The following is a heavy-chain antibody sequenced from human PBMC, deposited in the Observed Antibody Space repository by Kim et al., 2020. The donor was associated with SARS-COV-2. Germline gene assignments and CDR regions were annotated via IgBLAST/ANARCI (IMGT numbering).Heavy chain of an antibody. CDR2: GII. Sequence: GIIGYADSGKGRFTIARDNAKNSLYLQMNSRRAEDTALYYCASISQWLAWGQGTLVTVSS. V-gene: IGHV3-9*01. D-gene: IGHD6-19*01. J-gene: IGHJ5*02. CDR3: ASISQWLA.